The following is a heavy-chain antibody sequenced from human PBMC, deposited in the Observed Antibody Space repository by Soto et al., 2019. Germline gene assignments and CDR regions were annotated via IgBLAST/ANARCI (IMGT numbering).Heavy chain of an antibody. CDR1: GASLSSGSYF. J-gene: IGHJ4*02. D-gene: IGHD3-16*01. CDR3: ARRSAMSTSGGVSA. V-gene: IGHV4-61*01. Sequence: QVQLQESGPGLVKPSETLSLTCTVSGASLSSGSYFWSWIRQPPGKGLEYIGYMYYSGSTNNNPSLKRRVTISSDTTKNMFSLGLKSVTAADTAIYYCARRSAMSTSGGVSAWGTGTLVTVSS. CDR2: MYYSGST.